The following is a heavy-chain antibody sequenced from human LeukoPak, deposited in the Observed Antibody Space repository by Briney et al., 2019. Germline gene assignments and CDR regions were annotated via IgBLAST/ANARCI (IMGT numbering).Heavy chain of an antibody. D-gene: IGHD5-18*01. V-gene: IGHV4-61*02. CDR2: IYTSGST. CDR3: ARVHFYVDTAMQVLDP. Sequence: SETLSLTCTVSGGSISSGSYYWSWIRQPAGKGLEWIGRIYTSGSTNYNPSLKSRVTISVDTSKNQFSLKLSSVTAADTAVYYCARVHFYVDTAMQVLDPWGQGTLVTVSS. CDR1: GGSISSGSYY. J-gene: IGHJ5*02.